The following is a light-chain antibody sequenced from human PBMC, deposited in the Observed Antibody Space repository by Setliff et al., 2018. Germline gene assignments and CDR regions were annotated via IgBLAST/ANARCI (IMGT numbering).Light chain of an antibody. CDR3: SSYTSSSTLYV. V-gene: IGLV2-14*01. CDR2: EVS. CDR1: SSDVGDYDS. J-gene: IGLJ1*01. Sequence: QSALGQPASVSGSPGQSITISCTGTSSDVGDYDSVSWYQQHPGKAPKLIIYEVSNRPSGVSNRFSGSKSGNTASLSISGLQAEDEADYYCSSYTSSSTLYVFGTGTKVTVL.